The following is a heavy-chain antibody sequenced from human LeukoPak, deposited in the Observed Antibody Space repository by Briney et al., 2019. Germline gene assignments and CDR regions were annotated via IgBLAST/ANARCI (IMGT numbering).Heavy chain of an antibody. Sequence: SETLSLTCAVYGGSFSGYYWSGIRQPPGKGLEWMGEINHSGSTNYNPSLKSRVTISVDTSKNQFSLKLSSVTAADTAVYYCARLPTIVVVPAARDGLDYWGQGTLVTVSS. CDR3: ARLPTIVVVPAARDGLDY. V-gene: IGHV4-34*01. D-gene: IGHD2-2*01. CDR2: INHSGST. CDR1: GGSFSGYY. J-gene: IGHJ4*02.